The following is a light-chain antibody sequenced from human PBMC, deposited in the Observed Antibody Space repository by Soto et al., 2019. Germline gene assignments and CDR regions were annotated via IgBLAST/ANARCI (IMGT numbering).Light chain of an antibody. V-gene: IGKV3-15*01. CDR2: GAS. CDR3: QQYVNWPLT. J-gene: IGKJ4*01. Sequence: EIVMTQSPATLSVSLGERATLSCRASQSVSSNFAWYQQKPGQAPRLLISGASTRATAIPARFSGSGSGTEFTLTITSLQSEDFAVYYCQQYVNWPLTFGGGTKVEIK. CDR1: QSVSSN.